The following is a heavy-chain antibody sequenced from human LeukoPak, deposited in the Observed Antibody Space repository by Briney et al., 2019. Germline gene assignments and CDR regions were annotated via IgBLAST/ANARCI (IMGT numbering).Heavy chain of an antibody. D-gene: IGHD5-24*01. Sequence: GGSLRLSCAASGFTFSSYAMSWVRQAPGKGLEWVAVISYDGSNKYYADSVKGRFTISRDNSKNTLHLQMNSLRAEDTAVYYCARDRFRDGYNYFDYWGQGTLVTVSS. CDR2: ISYDGSNK. V-gene: IGHV3-30-3*01. J-gene: IGHJ4*02. CDR3: ARDRFRDGYNYFDY. CDR1: GFTFSSYA.